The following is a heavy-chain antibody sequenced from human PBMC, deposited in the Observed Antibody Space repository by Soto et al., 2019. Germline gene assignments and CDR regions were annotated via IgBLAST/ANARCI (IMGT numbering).Heavy chain of an antibody. CDR1: GYTFTSYG. J-gene: IGHJ6*02. D-gene: IGHD2-8*01. Sequence: ASVKVSCKASGYTFTSYGISCVRQAPGQGLEWMGWISAYNGNTNYAQKLQGRVTMTTDTSTSTAYMELRSLRSDDTAVYYCARDRGEEIVLMVYAPYYYYGMDVWGQGTTVTVSS. CDR2: ISAYNGNT. CDR3: ARDRGEEIVLMVYAPYYYYGMDV. V-gene: IGHV1-18*01.